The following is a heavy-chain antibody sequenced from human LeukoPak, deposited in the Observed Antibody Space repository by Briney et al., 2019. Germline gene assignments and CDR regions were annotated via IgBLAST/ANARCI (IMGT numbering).Heavy chain of an antibody. CDR2: MYHTGSS. J-gene: IGHJ3*02. V-gene: IGHV4-61*08. Sequence: SETLSLTCTVSGVSVDTIDYYWGWIRQPPGKGLEWIGYMYHTGSSIYSPSLKGRLTISVDTSKNQFSLNLSSMTAADTAVYYCAGDQGGSAHRHAFDIWGQGTLVTVSS. D-gene: IGHD1-26*01. CDR3: AGDQGGSAHRHAFDI. CDR1: GVSVDTIDYY.